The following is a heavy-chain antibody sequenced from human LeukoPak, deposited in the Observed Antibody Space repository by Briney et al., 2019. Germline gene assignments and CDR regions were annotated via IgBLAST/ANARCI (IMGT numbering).Heavy chain of an antibody. V-gene: IGHV3-64*01. J-gene: IGHJ4*02. Sequence: GGSLRLSCVASGFTFSSYPMHWVRQAPGKGLEFVSSILGNGAPSAYANSVEGRFTICRDNSKNTLYLQMGSLRAEHMGVYYCARDTSSGWSFDQWGQGTLVTVSS. CDR1: GFTFSSYP. D-gene: IGHD6-19*01. CDR2: ILGNGAPS. CDR3: ARDTSSGWSFDQ.